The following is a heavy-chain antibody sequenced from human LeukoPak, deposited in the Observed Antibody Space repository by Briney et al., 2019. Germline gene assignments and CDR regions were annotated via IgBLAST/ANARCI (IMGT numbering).Heavy chain of an antibody. CDR3: ARVVIVVVPAARLSAFDI. Sequence: GASVKVSCKASGGTFSNYAISWVRQAPGKGLEWMGGIIPISGTTNYAQKFQDRITITADASTSTAYMEFSSLRSDDTAVFYCARVVIVVVPAARLSAFDIWGQGTMVTVSS. J-gene: IGHJ3*02. CDR1: GGTFSNYA. D-gene: IGHD2-2*01. CDR2: IIPISGTT. V-gene: IGHV1-69*13.